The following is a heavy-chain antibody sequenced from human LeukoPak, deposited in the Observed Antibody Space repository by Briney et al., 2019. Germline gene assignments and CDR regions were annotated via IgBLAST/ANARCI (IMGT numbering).Heavy chain of an antibody. CDR1: GFTFSSYG. CDR3: AKSYSSGWGEAGVFHY. J-gene: IGHJ4*02. Sequence: PGGSLRLSCEASGFTFSSYGMSWVRQAPGKGLGWVSAISGSGGSTYYADSVKGRFTISRDNSKNTLYLQMNSLRAEDTAVYYCAKSYSSGWGEAGVFHYWGQGTLVTVSS. CDR2: ISGSGGST. V-gene: IGHV3-23*01. D-gene: IGHD6-19*01.